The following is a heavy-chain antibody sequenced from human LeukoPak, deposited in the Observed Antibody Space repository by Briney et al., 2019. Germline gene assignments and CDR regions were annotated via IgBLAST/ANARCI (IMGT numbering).Heavy chain of an antibody. J-gene: IGHJ4*02. CDR2: IRYDGSNK. D-gene: IGHD6-13*01. Sequence: GGSLRLSCAASGFTFSDYYMSWIRQAPGKGLEWVAFIRYDGSNKYYADSVKGRFTISRDNAKNSLYLQMNSLRAEDTAVYYCARGLAAAGPYYFDYWGQGTLVTVSS. CDR3: ARGLAAAGPYYFDY. CDR1: GFTFSDYY. V-gene: IGHV3-30*02.